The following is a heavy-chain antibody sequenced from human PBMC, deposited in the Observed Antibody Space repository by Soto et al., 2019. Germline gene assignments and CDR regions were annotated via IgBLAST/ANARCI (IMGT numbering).Heavy chain of an antibody. V-gene: IGHV4-31*03. J-gene: IGHJ4*02. CDR1: GGSISSGGYY. CDR3: AREDYGDPKFDY. CDR2: IYYSGST. Sequence: SETLSLTCTVSGGSISSGGYYWSWIRQHPGKGLEWIGYIYYSGSTYYNPSLKSRVTISVDTSKKQFSLKLSSVTAADTAVYYCAREDYGDPKFDYWGQGTLVTVSS. D-gene: IGHD4-17*01.